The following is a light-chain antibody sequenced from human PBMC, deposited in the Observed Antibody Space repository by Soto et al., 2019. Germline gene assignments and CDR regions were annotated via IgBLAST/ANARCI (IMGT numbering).Light chain of an antibody. CDR1: QSISSW. CDR2: DVS. Sequence: DIQMTQSPSSLSASVGDRVTITCRASQSISSWLAWYQQKPGKAPKLLIYDVSSLESGVPSRFSGSGSGTEFTLTISSLQPDDFATYYCQHYNSYSEAFGQGTNVDIK. J-gene: IGKJ1*01. CDR3: QHYNSYSEA. V-gene: IGKV1-5*01.